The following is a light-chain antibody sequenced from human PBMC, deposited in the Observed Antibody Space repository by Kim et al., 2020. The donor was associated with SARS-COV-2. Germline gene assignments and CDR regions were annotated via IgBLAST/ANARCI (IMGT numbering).Light chain of an antibody. CDR3: QQRRNWYT. V-gene: IGKV3-11*01. CDR2: EAS. Sequence: LALTPGERAILSRRASQSVSSYLAWYQQKPGQAPRLLIYEASNRATGIPSRFSGSGSGTDFTITISSLETEDFAVYYCQQRRNWYTFGQGTKLEI. CDR1: QSVSSY. J-gene: IGKJ2*01.